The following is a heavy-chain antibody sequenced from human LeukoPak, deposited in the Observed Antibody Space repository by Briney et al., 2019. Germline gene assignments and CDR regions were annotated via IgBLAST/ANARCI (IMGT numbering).Heavy chain of an antibody. V-gene: IGHV4-39*07. D-gene: IGHD5-12*01. CDR1: GGPISSSSYY. CDR3: ARRGYSGYDRSFDY. CDR2: IYYSGST. Sequence: PSETLSLTCTVSGGPISSSSYYWGWIRQPPGKGLEWIGSIYYSGSTYYNPSLKSRVTISVDTSKNQFSLKLSSVTAADTAVYYCARRGYSGYDRSFDYWGQGTLVTVSS. J-gene: IGHJ4*02.